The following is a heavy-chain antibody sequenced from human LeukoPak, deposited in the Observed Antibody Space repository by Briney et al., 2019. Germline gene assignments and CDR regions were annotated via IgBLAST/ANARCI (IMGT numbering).Heavy chain of an antibody. CDR1: GFTFSSYG. CDR3: ARTGSIYGHETFDT. J-gene: IGHJ3*02. CDR2: IWYDGSNE. D-gene: IGHD5-18*01. V-gene: IGHV3-33*01. Sequence: PGGSLRLSCAASGFTFSSYGMHWVRQAPGKGLEWVAVIWYDGSNEYYADSVKGRFTISRDNSKNTLYLQMNSLRAEDTAVYYCARTGSIYGHETFDTWGQGTVVTVSS.